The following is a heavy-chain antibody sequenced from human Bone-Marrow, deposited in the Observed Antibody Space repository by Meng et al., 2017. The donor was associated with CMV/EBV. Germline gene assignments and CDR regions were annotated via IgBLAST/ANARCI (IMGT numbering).Heavy chain of an antibody. CDR2: ITYDGSNK. Sequence: ASGVTVSSYGMVWVRQATGKGLEWGVIITYDGSNKKDSDSGKGRFTRSRDKSKNTLYLQMNSLGAEDTAIYYCAKDPEAYSVSSPGYWGQGTLVTVSS. CDR3: AKDPEAYSVSSPGY. V-gene: IGHV3-30*18. D-gene: IGHD1-26*01. CDR1: GVTVSSYG. J-gene: IGHJ4*02.